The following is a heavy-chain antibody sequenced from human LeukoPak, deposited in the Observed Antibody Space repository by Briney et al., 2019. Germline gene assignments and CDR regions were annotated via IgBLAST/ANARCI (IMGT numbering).Heavy chain of an antibody. V-gene: IGHV3-23*01. D-gene: IGHD6-19*01. CDR3: GKTTTGYSSGRYPGWPVDY. J-gene: IGHJ4*02. CDR1: GFTFSSYS. CDR2: ISASGDST. Sequence: GGSLRLSCAASGFTFSSYSMNWVRQAPGKGLEWVSEISASGDSTYTAASVRGRFAISRDNSKTTLYLQMNSLRVEDTAVYYCGKTTTGYSSGRYPGWPVDYWGQGTLVTVSS.